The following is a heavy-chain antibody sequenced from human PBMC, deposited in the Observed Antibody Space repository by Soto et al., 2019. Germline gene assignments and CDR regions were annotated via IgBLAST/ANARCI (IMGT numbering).Heavy chain of an antibody. CDR3: AKSQGSSTSLEIYYYYYYGMDV. CDR2: IIPISETT. J-gene: IGHJ6*02. Sequence: QVQLVQSGAEVKKPGSSVKVSCKASGGTFSSYAISWVRQAPGQGLEWMGGIIPISETTNYAQKFQGRVTITADESKGTAYRELSSLRSEDTAVYYCAKSQGSSTSLEIYYYYYYGMDVWGQGTTVTVSS. D-gene: IGHD2-2*01. CDR1: GGTFSSYA. V-gene: IGHV1-69*01.